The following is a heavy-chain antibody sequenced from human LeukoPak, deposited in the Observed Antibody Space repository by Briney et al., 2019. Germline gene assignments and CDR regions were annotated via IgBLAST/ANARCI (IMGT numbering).Heavy chain of an antibody. CDR1: GFTFDDYA. CDR3: AKGQPDFWSGYFDY. Sequence: GGSLRLSCAASGFTFDDYAMHWVRQAPGKGLEWVSGISWNSVSIGYADSVKGRFTIARDNAKNSLYLQMNSLRAEDTALYYCAKGQPDFWSGYFDYWGQGTLVTVSS. J-gene: IGHJ4*02. V-gene: IGHV3-9*01. D-gene: IGHD3-3*01. CDR2: ISWNSVSI.